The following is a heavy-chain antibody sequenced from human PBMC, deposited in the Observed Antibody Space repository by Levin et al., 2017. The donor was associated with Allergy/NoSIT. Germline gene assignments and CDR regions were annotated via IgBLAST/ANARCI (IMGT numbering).Heavy chain of an antibody. D-gene: IGHD6-13*01. V-gene: IGHV3-30*12. Sequence: GGSLRLSCAASGFTFRSHRMHWVRQAPGKGLEWLAVIYYDGSEKYYSDSVKGRFTISRDNSQNTLFLQMTKLTAEDTAIYYCARGTSSNGNDYWGQGPLVTVSS. J-gene: IGHJ4*02. CDR2: IYYDGSEK. CDR3: ARGTSSNGNDY. CDR1: GFTFRSHR.